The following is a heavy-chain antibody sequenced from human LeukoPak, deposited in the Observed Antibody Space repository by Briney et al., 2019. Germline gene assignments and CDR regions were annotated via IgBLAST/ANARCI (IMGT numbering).Heavy chain of an antibody. CDR1: GDSISNSY. CDR2: INTSGST. J-gene: IGHJ5*02. V-gene: IGHV4-4*07. D-gene: IGHD3-10*01. CDR3: ARERTHALLWFGELYNWFDP. Sequence: SETLSLTCTVSGDSISNSYWSWIRQPAGKGLEWIGRINTSGSTNYNPSLKSRVTMSVDTSKNQFSLKLSSVTAADTAVYYCARERTHALLWFGELYNWFDPWGQGTLVTVSS.